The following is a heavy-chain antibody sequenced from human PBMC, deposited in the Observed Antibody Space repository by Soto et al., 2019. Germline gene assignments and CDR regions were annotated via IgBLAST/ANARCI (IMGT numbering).Heavy chain of an antibody. CDR3: AKAFYDFWSGYGH. CDR1: GFTFSNYA. V-gene: IGHV3-23*01. J-gene: IGHJ4*02. D-gene: IGHD3-3*01. CDR2: ISTTGGST. Sequence: VGSLRLSCAASGFTFSNYAMTWVRQAPGKGLEWVSGISTTGGSTYYADSVKGRFTISRDNSKNTLYLQMNSLRAEDTAIYYCAKAFYDFWSGYGHWGQGTLVTVSS.